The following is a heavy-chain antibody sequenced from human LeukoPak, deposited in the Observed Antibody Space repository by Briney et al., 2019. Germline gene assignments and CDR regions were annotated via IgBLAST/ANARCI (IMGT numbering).Heavy chain of an antibody. CDR2: IYPGDSDT. CDR3: ARHEGYNWFDP. Sequence: GESLKISCKGSGYSFTTYYIAWVRQMPGKGLEWMGMIYPGDSDTRYSPSFQGQVTISADKSISTAYLQWSSLKASDTAVYYRARHEGYNWFDPWGQGTLVTVSS. V-gene: IGHV5-51*01. J-gene: IGHJ5*02. CDR1: GYSFTTYY.